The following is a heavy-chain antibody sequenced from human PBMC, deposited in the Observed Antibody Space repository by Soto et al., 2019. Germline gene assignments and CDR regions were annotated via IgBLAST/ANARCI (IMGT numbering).Heavy chain of an antibody. CDR3: AKHDFWSGYYTGDQVPDFDY. Sequence: PGGSLRLSCAASGFTFSSYAMSWVRQAPGKGLEWVSAISGSGGSTYYADSVKGRFTISRDNSKNTLYLQMNSLRAEDTAVYYCAKHDFWSGYYTGDQVPDFDYWGQGTLVTVSS. V-gene: IGHV3-23*01. D-gene: IGHD3-3*01. J-gene: IGHJ4*02. CDR2: ISGSGGST. CDR1: GFTFSSYA.